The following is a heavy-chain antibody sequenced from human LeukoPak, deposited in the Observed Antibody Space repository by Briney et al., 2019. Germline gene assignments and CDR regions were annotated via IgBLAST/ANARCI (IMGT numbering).Heavy chain of an antibody. J-gene: IGHJ1*01. CDR2: ISGSGGST. V-gene: IGHV3-23*01. Sequence: SGGSLRLSCAASGFTFSSYDMSWVRQAPGKGLEWVSAISGSGGSTYYADSVKGRFTISRDNSKNTLYLQMNSLRAEDTAVYYCARVIPRPYRAEYFQHWGQGTLVTVSS. CDR1: GFTFSSYD. D-gene: IGHD2/OR15-2a*01. CDR3: ARVIPRPYRAEYFQH.